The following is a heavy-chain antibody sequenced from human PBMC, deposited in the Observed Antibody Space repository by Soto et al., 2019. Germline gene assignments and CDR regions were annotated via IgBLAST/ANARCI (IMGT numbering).Heavy chain of an antibody. V-gene: IGHV3-21*01. Sequence: PGGSLRLSCAASGFNFSSYGMNWFRQAPGKGLEWVSSISSTTYYTYYADSMKGRFTVSRDNAKNSVYLDMNSLSAEDTAVYYCARESEDLTSNFDYWGQGALVTVSS. CDR3: ARESEDLTSNFDY. J-gene: IGHJ4*02. CDR1: GFNFSSYG. CDR2: ISSTTYYT.